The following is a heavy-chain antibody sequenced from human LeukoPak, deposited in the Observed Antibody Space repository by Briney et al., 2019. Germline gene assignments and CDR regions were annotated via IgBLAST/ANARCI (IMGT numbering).Heavy chain of an antibody. J-gene: IGHJ5*02. Sequence: PGGSLRLSCAASGFTFSSYAMSWVRQAPGKGLEWVANIKQDGSEKYYVDSVKGRFTISRDNAKNSLYLQMNSLRAEDTAVYYCARDRSGYSYGLRVSLVRGLNWFDPWGQGTLVTVSS. CDR2: IKQDGSEK. V-gene: IGHV3-7*01. CDR3: ARDRSGYSYGLRVSLVRGLNWFDP. CDR1: GFTFSSYA. D-gene: IGHD5-18*01.